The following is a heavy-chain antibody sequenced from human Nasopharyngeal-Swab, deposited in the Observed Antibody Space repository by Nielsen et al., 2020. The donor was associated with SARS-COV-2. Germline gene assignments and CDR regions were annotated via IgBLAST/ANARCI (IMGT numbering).Heavy chain of an antibody. V-gene: IGHV3-9*01. J-gene: IGHJ6*01. CDR3: ARGFGSGSHSIYYYHGMDV. CDR1: GFSFDDYA. D-gene: IGHD3-10*01. CDR2: ITWNSESA. Sequence: GGSLRLSCVASGFSFDDYAMHWVRQGPGRGLEWVSGITWNSESAEYGDSVKGRFTVSRDNDKKSVYLDMNNLTPDDTALYYCARGFGSGSHSIYYYHGMDVWGQGTAVIVSS.